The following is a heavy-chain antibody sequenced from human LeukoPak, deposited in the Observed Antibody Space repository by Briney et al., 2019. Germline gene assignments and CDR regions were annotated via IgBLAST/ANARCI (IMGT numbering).Heavy chain of an antibody. CDR2: IYYSGST. V-gene: IGHV4-39*01. CDR3: ARLENYYDSSGYYPHFDY. D-gene: IGHD3-22*01. J-gene: IGHJ4*02. Sequence: SETLSLTCTVSGCSISSSSYYWGWIRQPPGKGLEWIWSIYYSGSTYYNPSLTSRVTISVDTSKNQFSLKLSSVTAADTAVYYCARLENYYDSSGYYPHFDYWGQGTLVTVSS. CDR1: GCSISSSSYY.